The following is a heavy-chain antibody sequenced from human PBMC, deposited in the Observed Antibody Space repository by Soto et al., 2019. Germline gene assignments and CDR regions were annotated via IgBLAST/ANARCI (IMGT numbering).Heavy chain of an antibody. CDR1: GFTLSDYG. Sequence: QVQLVESGGGAVQPGRFLRLSCAASGFTLSDYGMHWVRQAPDKGLEWVAVIWSDGNRKYYADSVKGRFTISRDNPDNTLFLEMNSLTADDTAVYYCVRGGKTAGGFDVWGQGTMVTVSS. D-gene: IGHD2-15*01. J-gene: IGHJ3*01. CDR3: VRGGKTAGGFDV. CDR2: IWSDGNRK. V-gene: IGHV3-33*01.